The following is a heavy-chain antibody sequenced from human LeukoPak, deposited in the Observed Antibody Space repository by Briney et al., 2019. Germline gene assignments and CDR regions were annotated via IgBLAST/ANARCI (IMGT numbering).Heavy chain of an antibody. CDR2: IRYDGSNK. CDR1: GFTFSSYG. CDR3: AKAWDYYDSSGSTDY. J-gene: IGHJ4*02. D-gene: IGHD3-22*01. Sequence: GGSPRLSCAASGFTFSSYGMHWVRQAPGKGLEWVAFIRYDGSNKYYADSVKGRFTISRDNSKNTLHLQMNSLRAEDTAVYYCAKAWDYYDSSGSTDYWGQGTLVTVSS. V-gene: IGHV3-30*02.